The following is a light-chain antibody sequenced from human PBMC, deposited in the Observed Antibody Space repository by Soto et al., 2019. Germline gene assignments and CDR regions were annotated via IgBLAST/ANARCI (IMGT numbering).Light chain of an antibody. CDR2: SNN. V-gene: IGLV1-44*01. J-gene: IGLJ3*02. CDR1: SSNIGSNT. CDR3: AAWDASLNGWV. Sequence: QSVLTQPPSASGTPGQRVTISCSGSSSNIGSNTVNWYQQLPGTAPKRLIYSNNQRPSGVPDRFSGSKSGTSASLAISVLQSEDEDDYYCAAWDASLNGWVFRGGTKITVL.